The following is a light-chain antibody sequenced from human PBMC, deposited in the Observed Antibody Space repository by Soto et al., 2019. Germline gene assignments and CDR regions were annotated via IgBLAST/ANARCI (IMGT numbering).Light chain of an antibody. J-gene: IGKJ5*01. CDR1: QASRND. CDR3: LQDYNYPPT. V-gene: IGKV1-6*02. Sequence: AIQMTQSPSSQSASVGDRVTITCRASQASRNDLGWYQQKPGKAPKLLIYAASSLQSGVPSRFSGSGSGPDFTLTISSLQAEDFATYYCLQDYNYPPTFGQGTRLEIK. CDR2: AAS.